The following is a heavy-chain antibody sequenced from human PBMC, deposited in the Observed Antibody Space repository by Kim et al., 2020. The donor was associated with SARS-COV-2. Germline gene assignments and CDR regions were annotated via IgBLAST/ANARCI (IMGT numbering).Heavy chain of an antibody. D-gene: IGHD6-19*01. J-gene: IGHJ2*01. CDR3: ARDLRSGWYRYFDL. Sequence: SQKFQGRVTITRDTSASTAYMELSSLRSEDTAVYYCARDLRSGWYRYFDLWGRGTLVTVSS. V-gene: IGHV1-3*01.